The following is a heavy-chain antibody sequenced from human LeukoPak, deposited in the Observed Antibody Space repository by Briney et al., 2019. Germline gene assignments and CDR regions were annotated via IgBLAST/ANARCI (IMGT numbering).Heavy chain of an antibody. Sequence: PGGSLRLSCAASGFTFSSYGMHWVRQGPGKGLEWVAFIRYDGSNKNYADSVKGRFTISRDNSKNTLYLQMNSLRAEDTAVYYCAKDVPESVWFGEEGDLGGYMDVWGKGTTVTVSS. D-gene: IGHD3-10*01. CDR1: GFTFSSYG. CDR3: AKDVPESVWFGEEGDLGGYMDV. V-gene: IGHV3-30*02. J-gene: IGHJ6*03. CDR2: IRYDGSNK.